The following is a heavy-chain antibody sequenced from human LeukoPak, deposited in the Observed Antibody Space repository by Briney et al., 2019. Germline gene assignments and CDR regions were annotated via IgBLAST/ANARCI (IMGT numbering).Heavy chain of an antibody. V-gene: IGHV1-69*04. J-gene: IGHJ4*02. D-gene: IGHD3-22*01. Sequence: ASVKVSCKASGGTFSSYAISWVRQAPGQGLEWMGRIIPIFGIANYAQKLQGRVTNTADKSTSTADMELSSLRSEDTAVYYFARGYYDSSGYSDYWGQGTLVTVSS. CDR3: ARGYYDSSGYSDY. CDR2: IIPIFGIA. CDR1: GGTFSSYA.